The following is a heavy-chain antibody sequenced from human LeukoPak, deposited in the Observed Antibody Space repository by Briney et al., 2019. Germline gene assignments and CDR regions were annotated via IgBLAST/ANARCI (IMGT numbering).Heavy chain of an antibody. CDR1: GFTFSDYY. V-gene: IGHV3-7*01. Sequence: PGGSLRLSCAASGFTFSDYYMSWIRQAPGKGLEWVANIKQDGSEKYYVDSVKGRFTISRDNAKNSLYLQMNSLRAEDTAVYYCAREYLAPGSWSFALTNYYYYYMDVWGKGTTVTVSS. CDR2: IKQDGSEK. D-gene: IGHD1-26*01. J-gene: IGHJ6*03. CDR3: AREYLAPGSWSFALTNYYYYYMDV.